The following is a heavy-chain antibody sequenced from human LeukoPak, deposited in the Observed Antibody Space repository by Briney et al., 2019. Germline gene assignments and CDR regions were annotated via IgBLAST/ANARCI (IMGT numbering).Heavy chain of an antibody. D-gene: IGHD2-2*01. CDR1: GGSISSGDYY. J-gene: IGHJ3*02. CDR3: ARNDCSSTSCQFGDAFDI. V-gene: IGHV4-30-4*08. CDR2: IYYTVST. Sequence: PSQTLSLTCTVSGGSISSGDYYWSWIRQPPGKGLEWIGYIYYTVSTFYNPSLKGRVAISVDTSKNLFSLKLTSVTAADTAVYYCARNDCSSTSCQFGDAFDIWGQGAMVTVSS.